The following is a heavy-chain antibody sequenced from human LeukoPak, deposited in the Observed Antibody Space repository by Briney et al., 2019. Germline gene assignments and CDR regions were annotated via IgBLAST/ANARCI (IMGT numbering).Heavy chain of an antibody. J-gene: IGHJ4*02. Sequence: GGSLRLSCAASGFTFSSYGMHWVRQAPGKGLEWVAFIRYDGSNKYYADSVKSRFTISRDNSKNTLYLQMNSLRAEDTAVYYYAKDPGQLLVYYFDYWGQGTLVTVSS. CDR2: IRYDGSNK. CDR3: AKDPGQLLVYYFDY. V-gene: IGHV3-30*02. D-gene: IGHD6-6*01. CDR1: GFTFSSYG.